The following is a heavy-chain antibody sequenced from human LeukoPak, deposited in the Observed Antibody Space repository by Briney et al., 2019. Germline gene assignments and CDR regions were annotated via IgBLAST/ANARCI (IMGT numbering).Heavy chain of an antibody. Sequence: PSQTLSLTCTVSGGSISSGDYYWSWIRQPPGKGLEWIGYIYYSGRTYYNPSLKSRVTISVDTSKNQFSLKLSSVTAADTAVYYCAQSLGSSNWIGNWFDPWGQGTLVTVSS. V-gene: IGHV4-30-4*01. J-gene: IGHJ5*02. CDR1: GGSISSGDYY. CDR3: AQSLGSSNWIGNWFDP. D-gene: IGHD6-13*01. CDR2: IYYSGRT.